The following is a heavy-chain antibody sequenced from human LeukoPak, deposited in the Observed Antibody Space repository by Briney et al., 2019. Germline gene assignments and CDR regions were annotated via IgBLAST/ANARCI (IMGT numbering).Heavy chain of an antibody. CDR2: ISSSSSYI. Sequence: GGSLRLSCAASGFTFSSYRMNWVRQAPGKGLEWVSSISSSSSYIYYADSVKGRFTISRDNAKNSLYLQMNSLRAEDTAVYYCARGGSGPPFDYWGQGTLVTVSS. CDR3: ARGGSGPPFDY. V-gene: IGHV3-21*01. CDR1: GFTFSSYR. J-gene: IGHJ4*02. D-gene: IGHD5-12*01.